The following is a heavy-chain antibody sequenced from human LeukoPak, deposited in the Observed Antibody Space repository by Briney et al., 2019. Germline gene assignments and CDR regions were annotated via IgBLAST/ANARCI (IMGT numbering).Heavy chain of an antibody. CDR2: IYHSGST. J-gene: IGHJ4*02. CDR1: GYSISSGYY. V-gene: IGHV4-38-2*02. Sequence: SETLSLTCTVSGYSISSGYYWGWIRQPPGKGLEWIGSIYHSGSTYYNPSLKSRVTISVDTSKNQFSLKLSSVTAADTGVLYCARTQNPNHFWSGYYKGGYDFDYWGQGTLVTVSS. CDR3: ARTQNPNHFWSGYYKGGYDFDY. D-gene: IGHD3-3*02.